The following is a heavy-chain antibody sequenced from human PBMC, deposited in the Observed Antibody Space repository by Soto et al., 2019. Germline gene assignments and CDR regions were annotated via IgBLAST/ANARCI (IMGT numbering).Heavy chain of an antibody. J-gene: IGHJ4*02. CDR3: ARDQGGSYYDSSGYPDLFDY. Sequence: ASVNVSCKASGYTFTSYGISWVRQAPGQGLEWMGWISAYNGNTNYAQKLQGRVTMTTDTSTSTAYMELRSLRSDDTAVYYCARDQGGSYYDSSGYPDLFDYWGQGTLVTVSS. CDR2: ISAYNGNT. V-gene: IGHV1-18*01. CDR1: GYTFTSYG. D-gene: IGHD3-22*01.